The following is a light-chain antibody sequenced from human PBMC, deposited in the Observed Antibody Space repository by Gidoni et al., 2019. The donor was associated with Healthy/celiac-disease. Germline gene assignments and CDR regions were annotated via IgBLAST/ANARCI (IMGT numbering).Light chain of an antibody. J-gene: IGKJ2*01. CDR1: QSISSS. CDR2: AAS. V-gene: IGKV1-39*01. CDR3: QQSYSTPHT. Sequence: DIQMTQSPSSLSASVGDRVTITCRASQSISSSLNWYQQKPGNAPKLLIYAASSLQSGVPSRFSGSGSGTAFTLTISSLQPEAFATYYCQQSYSTPHTFGQGTKLEIK.